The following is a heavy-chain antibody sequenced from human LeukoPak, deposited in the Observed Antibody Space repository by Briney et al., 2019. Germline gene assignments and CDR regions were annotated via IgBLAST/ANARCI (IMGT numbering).Heavy chain of an antibody. J-gene: IGHJ6*03. CDR1: GGSICSHY. D-gene: IGHD3-3*01. V-gene: IGHV4-59*11. Sequence: PSETLSLTCTVSGGSICSHYWSWIRQPPGKGLEWIGYIYYSGSSNYNPSLKSRVTISVDTSKNQFSLKLSSVTAADTAVYYCARAGYYDFWSGSYYYYMDVWGKGTTVTVSS. CDR3: ARAGYYDFWSGSYYYYMDV. CDR2: IYYSGSS.